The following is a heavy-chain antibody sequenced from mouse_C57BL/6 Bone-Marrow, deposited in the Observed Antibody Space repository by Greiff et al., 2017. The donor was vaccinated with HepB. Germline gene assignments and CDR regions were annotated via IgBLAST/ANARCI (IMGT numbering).Heavy chain of an antibody. J-gene: IGHJ4*01. CDR3: VRGYDYDVGYYYAMDY. V-gene: IGHV10-3*01. CDR1: GFTFNTYA. CDR2: IRSKSSNYAT. D-gene: IGHD2-4*01. Sequence: EVNVVESGGGLVQPKGSLKLSCAASGFTFNTYAMHWVRQAPGKGLEWVARIRSKSSNYATYYADSVKDRFTISRDDSQSMLYLQMNNLKTEDTAMYYCVRGYDYDVGYYYAMDYWGQGTSVTVSS.